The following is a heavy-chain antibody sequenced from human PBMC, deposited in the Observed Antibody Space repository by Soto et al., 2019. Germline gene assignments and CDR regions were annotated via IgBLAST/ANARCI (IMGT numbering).Heavy chain of an antibody. CDR2: ISANAGNI. CDR1: GFFFNGFD. D-gene: IGHD6-13*01. CDR3: TKGSIPAVGRVFFES. V-gene: IGHV3-23*01. J-gene: IGHJ4*02. Sequence: PGGSLRLSCAASGFFFNGFDMSWVRQAPGMGLEWVSTISANAGNINYAGSVRGRFSISRDSSKNSVDLQMNSLRVEDTAVYFCTKGSIPAVGRVFFESWGQGTLVTFSS.